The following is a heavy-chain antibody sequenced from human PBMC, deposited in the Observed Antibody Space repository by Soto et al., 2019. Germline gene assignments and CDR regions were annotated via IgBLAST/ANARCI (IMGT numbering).Heavy chain of an antibody. Sequence: SETLSLTCTVSGGSISSGGYYWSWIRQHPGKGLEWIGYIYYSGSTYYNPSLKSRVTISVDTSKNQFSLKLSSVTAADTAVYYCARVGYDINWFDPWGQGTLVTVSS. V-gene: IGHV4-31*03. CDR3: ARVGYDINWFDP. CDR1: GGSISSGGYY. J-gene: IGHJ5*02. D-gene: IGHD3-9*01. CDR2: IYYSGST.